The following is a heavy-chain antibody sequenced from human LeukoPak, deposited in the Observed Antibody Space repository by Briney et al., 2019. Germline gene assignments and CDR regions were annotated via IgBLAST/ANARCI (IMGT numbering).Heavy chain of an antibody. CDR3: ARVFSFDSSGWYFFDY. CDR2: VNPNSGGT. D-gene: IGHD6-19*01. CDR1: GYTFTGYY. V-gene: IGHV1-2*02. Sequence: ASVKVSCKASGYTFTGYYTHWVRQAPGQGLEWMGWVNPNSGGTNYAQKFQGRVTMTRDTSISAAYMELSRLRSDDTAVYYCARVFSFDSSGWYFFDYWGQGTLVTVSS. J-gene: IGHJ4*02.